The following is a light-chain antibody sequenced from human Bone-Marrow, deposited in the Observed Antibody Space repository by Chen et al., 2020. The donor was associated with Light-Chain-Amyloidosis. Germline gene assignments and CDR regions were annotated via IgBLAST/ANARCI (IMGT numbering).Light chain of an antibody. V-gene: IGLV3-21*02. CDR3: QVWDRSSDRPV. CDR1: NIGSKS. J-gene: IGLJ3*02. CDR2: DDS. Sequence: SDVLTQPSSVSVAPGPTATIACGGNNIGSKSVHWYQQTPGQAPLLVVYDDSDRPSGIPERLSGSNSGNTATLTISRVEAGDEADYYCQVWDRSSDRPVFGGGTKLTVL.